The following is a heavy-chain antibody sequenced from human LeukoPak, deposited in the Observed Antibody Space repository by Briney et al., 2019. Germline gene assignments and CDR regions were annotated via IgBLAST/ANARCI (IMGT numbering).Heavy chain of an antibody. CDR3: ARGEYWYDTLTGHYYYYYMDV. Sequence: ASVKVSCKASGYTFTSYGISWVRQAPGQGLEWMGWISAYNGNTNYAQKPQGRVTMTTDTSTSTAYMELRSLRSDDTAVYYCARGEYWYDTLTGHYYYYYMDVWGKGTTVTISS. J-gene: IGHJ6*03. V-gene: IGHV1-18*01. CDR2: ISAYNGNT. D-gene: IGHD3-9*01. CDR1: GYTFTSYG.